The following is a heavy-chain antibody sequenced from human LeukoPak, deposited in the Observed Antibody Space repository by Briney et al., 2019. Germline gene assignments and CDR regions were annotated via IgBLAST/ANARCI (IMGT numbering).Heavy chain of an antibody. Sequence: GGSLRLSCAVSGFPFSSYGMHWVRQAPGKGLEWLTIIWNDGSKKYYADSVKGRFTISRDNSKSTLFLQMDSLRVEDPAVYFCARAGGRTVLDAFDIWGQGTMVIVSS. CDR3: ARAGGRTVLDAFDI. J-gene: IGHJ3*02. D-gene: IGHD4-17*01. V-gene: IGHV3-33*01. CDR2: IWNDGSKK. CDR1: GFPFSSYG.